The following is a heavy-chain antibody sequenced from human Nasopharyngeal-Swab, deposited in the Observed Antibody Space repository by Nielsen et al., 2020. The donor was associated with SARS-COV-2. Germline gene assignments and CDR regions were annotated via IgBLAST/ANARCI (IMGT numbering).Heavy chain of an antibody. V-gene: IGHV3-66*01. CDR1: GISVSSNY. D-gene: IGHD1-26*01. CDR2: IYSDGST. Sequence: GESLKISCEASGISVSSNYMSWVRQAPGRGLEWISVIYSDGSTYYADSVKGRFSISSDTSKNTLYLQMHSLRADDTAVYYCARDRATFSGSYLDFWGQGTLVTASS. J-gene: IGHJ4*02. CDR3: ARDRATFSGSYLDF.